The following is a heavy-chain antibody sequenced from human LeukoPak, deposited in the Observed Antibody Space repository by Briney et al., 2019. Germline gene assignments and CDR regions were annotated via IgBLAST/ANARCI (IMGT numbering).Heavy chain of an antibody. CDR3: ARDSRIQLFSRKNYYYYMDV. J-gene: IGHJ6*03. V-gene: IGHV3-7*01. CDR2: IRQDGNEK. D-gene: IGHD5-18*01. CDR1: RCTFSHYW. Sequence: GGSLRLSCAASRCTFSHYWMSWVRQAPGKGLEWVANIRQDGNEKYYVDSLKGRFTISRDNAKDSLYLQMNNLRAEDTAVYYCARDSRIQLFSRKNYYYYMDVWGKGTTVTVSS.